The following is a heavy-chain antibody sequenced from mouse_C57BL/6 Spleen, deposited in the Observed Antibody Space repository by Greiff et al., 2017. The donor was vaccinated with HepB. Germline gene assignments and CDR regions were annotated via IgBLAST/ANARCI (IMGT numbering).Heavy chain of an antibody. D-gene: IGHD1-1*01. CDR2: IRSGSSTI. Sequence: EVMLVESGGGLVKPGGSLKLSCAASGFTFSDYGMHWVRQAPEKGLEWVAYIRSGSSTIYYADTVKGRFTISRDNANNTLFLQMTSLRSEDTAMYYCARTIYYGSSNYFDYWGQGTTLTVSS. CDR3: ARTIYYGSSNYFDY. CDR1: GFTFSDYG. V-gene: IGHV5-17*01. J-gene: IGHJ2*01.